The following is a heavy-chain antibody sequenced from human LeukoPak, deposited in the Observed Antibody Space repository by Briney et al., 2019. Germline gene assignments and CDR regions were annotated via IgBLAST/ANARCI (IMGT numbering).Heavy chain of an antibody. CDR3: ARGPGGGSYYNWFDP. CDR1: GESISSHY. Sequence: PSETLSLTCNVSGESISSHYWSWTRQSPGKGLEWIGYVTNSGTTKFNPSLKSRVTISRDTSKNQISLRLSSVTAADTAVYYCARGPGGGSYYNWFDPWGQGTLVTVSS. V-gene: IGHV4-59*11. J-gene: IGHJ5*02. CDR2: VTNSGTT. D-gene: IGHD1-26*01.